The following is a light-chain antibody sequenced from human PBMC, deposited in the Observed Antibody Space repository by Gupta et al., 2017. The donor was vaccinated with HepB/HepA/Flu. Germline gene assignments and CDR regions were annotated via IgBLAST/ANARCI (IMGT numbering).Light chain of an antibody. CDR1: QAINNF. CDR3: QKYDVAPLT. CDR2: AAS. Sequence: DIQMTQSPSPLSASVGDRVTITCRASQAINNFLAWYQQKPGKVPKLLIYAASTLQSGVPSRFSASGSGTEFTLTISSLQPEDLATYYCQKYDVAPLTFGPGTKVDLK. V-gene: IGKV1-27*01. J-gene: IGKJ3*01.